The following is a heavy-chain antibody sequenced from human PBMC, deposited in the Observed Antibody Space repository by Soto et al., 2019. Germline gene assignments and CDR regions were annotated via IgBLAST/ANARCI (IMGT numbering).Heavy chain of an antibody. V-gene: IGHV4-34*01. D-gene: IGHD6-13*01. J-gene: IGHJ5*02. CDR2: INHSGST. CDR1: GGSFSGYY. CDR3: AKRESIAAAGPPGRNWFDP. Sequence: SETLSLTCAVYGGSFSGYYWSWIRQPPGKGLEWIGEINHSGSTNYNPSLKSRVTISVDTSKNRFSLKLSSVTAADTAVYYCAKRESIAAAGPPGRNWFDPWGQGTLVTVSS.